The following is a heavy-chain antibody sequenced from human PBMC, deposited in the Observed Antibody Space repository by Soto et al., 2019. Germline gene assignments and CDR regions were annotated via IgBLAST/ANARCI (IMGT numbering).Heavy chain of an antibody. CDR2: INPNSGGT. Sequence: GASVKVSCKASGYTFTGYYMHWVRQAPGQGLEWMGWINPNSGGTNYAQKFQGWVTMTRDTSISTAYMELSRLRSVDTAVYYCARAYYGSEYDYWGQGTLVTVSS. J-gene: IGHJ4*02. CDR3: ARAYYGSEYDY. D-gene: IGHD3-10*01. CDR1: GYTFTGYY. V-gene: IGHV1-2*04.